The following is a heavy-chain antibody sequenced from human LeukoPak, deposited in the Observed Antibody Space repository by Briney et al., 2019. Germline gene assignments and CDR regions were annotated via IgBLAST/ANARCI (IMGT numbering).Heavy chain of an antibody. CDR2: IKQDGSEK. V-gene: IGHV3-7*01. CDR1: GFTFGSYW. Sequence: GGSLRLSCAVSGFTFGSYWMNWVRQAPGKGLEWVANIKQDGSEKNYVDSVKGRFTISRDNAKSSLFLQMNDLRAEDTAVYYCAKGGRGNGEVYWGQGTLVTVSS. J-gene: IGHJ4*02. D-gene: IGHD2-8*01. CDR3: AKGGRGNGEVY.